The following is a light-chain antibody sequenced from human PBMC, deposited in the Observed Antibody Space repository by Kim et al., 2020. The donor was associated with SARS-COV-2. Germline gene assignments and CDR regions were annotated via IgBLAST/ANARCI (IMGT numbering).Light chain of an antibody. Sequence: LSPGEGAPLPCRASQTITNSYLAWYQQKPGQAPRLLIYGASSRATGIPNRFSGSGSGTDFTLTISRLEPEDFAVYYCQHYGSSPYTFGQGTKLEI. CDR2: GAS. CDR1: QTITNSY. V-gene: IGKV3-20*01. J-gene: IGKJ2*01. CDR3: QHYGSSPYT.